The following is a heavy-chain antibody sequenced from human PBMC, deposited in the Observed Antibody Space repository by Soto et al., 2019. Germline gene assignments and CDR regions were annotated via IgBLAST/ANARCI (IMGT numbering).Heavy chain of an antibody. CDR2: IYYSGST. J-gene: IGHJ4*02. CDR3: AAAPRY. D-gene: IGHD2-15*01. Sequence: SETLSLTCTVSGGSISGFYWSWIRQTPEKGLEWIGYIYYSGSTNYNPSLKSRVTMLIDMSKNQFSLKLTSVSAEDTAVYYCAAAPRYWGQGILVTVSS. CDR1: GGSISGFY. V-gene: IGHV4-59*01.